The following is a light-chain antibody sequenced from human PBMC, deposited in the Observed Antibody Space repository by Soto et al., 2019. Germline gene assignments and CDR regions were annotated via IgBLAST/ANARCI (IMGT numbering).Light chain of an antibody. CDR2: DAY. J-gene: IGKJ5*01. Sequence: EVLLTQSPVTLSLSPGERSTLSCRASQSFRGLLAWYQQKPGQAPRLLIYDAYNRATGIPPRFSGSGSGTDFTLTISSLEPEDSAVYYCQQRHMWPITFGQGKRRAIK. CDR1: QSFRGL. V-gene: IGKV3-11*01. CDR3: QQRHMWPIT.